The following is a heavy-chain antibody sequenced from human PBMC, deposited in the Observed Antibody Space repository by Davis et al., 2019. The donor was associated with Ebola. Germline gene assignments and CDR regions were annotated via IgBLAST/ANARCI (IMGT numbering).Heavy chain of an antibody. D-gene: IGHD5-24*01. V-gene: IGHV3-48*02. J-gene: IGHJ2*01. CDR3: AKDAEDGSGNWFFDF. CDR1: GFTFSRHS. Sequence: GESLKIPCGASGFTFSRHSMNWVRQAPGKGLEWIAFISSGGHDTYYADSVRGRFTISRDNAKNLLYLQLNSLRDEDTALYSCAKDAEDGSGNWFFDFRGRGALVTVSS. CDR2: ISSGGHDT.